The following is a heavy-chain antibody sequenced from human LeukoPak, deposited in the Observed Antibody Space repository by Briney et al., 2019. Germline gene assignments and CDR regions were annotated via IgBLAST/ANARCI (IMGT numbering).Heavy chain of an antibody. CDR1: GFTLSSFN. J-gene: IGHJ4*02. V-gene: IGHV3-21*04. CDR2: ISSSSSYI. D-gene: IGHD3-22*01. CDR3: AKVPYDSSGYYYFDY. Sequence: GGSLRLSCAASGFTLSSFNMNWVRQAPGKGLEWVSSISSSSSYIYYADSVKGRFTISRDNSKNTLYLQMNSLRAEDTAVYYCAKVPYDSSGYYYFDYWGQGTLVTVSS.